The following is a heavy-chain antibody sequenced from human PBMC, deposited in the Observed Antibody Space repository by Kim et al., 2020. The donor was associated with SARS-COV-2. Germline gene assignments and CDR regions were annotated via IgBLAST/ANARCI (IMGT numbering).Heavy chain of an antibody. D-gene: IGHD6-13*01. V-gene: IGHV4-59*13. CDR3: ARDRRPGIAAS. CDR1: GGSISSYY. J-gene: IGHJ5*02. Sequence: SETLSLTCTVSGGSISSYYWSWIRQPPGKGLEWIGYIYYSGSTNYNPSLKSRVTISVDTSKNQFSLKLSSVTAADTAVYYCARDRRPGIAASWGQGTLVTVSS. CDR2: IYYSGST.